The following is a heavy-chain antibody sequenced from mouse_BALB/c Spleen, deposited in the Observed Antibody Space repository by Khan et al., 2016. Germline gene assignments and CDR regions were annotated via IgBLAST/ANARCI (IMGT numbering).Heavy chain of an antibody. CDR2: INPSTGYT. CDR1: GYTFTSYW. CDR3: ARKYDAFDD. D-gene: IGHD2-14*01. J-gene: IGHJ2*01. Sequence: QVQLQQSGAELAKPGASVKMSCKASGYTFTSYWMHWVKQRPGQGLEWIGYINPSTGYTEYNQKFKDKATLTADKSSSTAYMQLSSLTSEDSAVYYCARKYDAFDDWGQGTTLTGSS. V-gene: IGHV1-7*01.